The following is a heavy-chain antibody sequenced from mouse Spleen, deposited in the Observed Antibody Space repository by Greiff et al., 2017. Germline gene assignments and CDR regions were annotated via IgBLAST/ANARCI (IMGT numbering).Heavy chain of an antibody. CDR2: IDPSDSET. D-gene: IGHD2-5*01. CDR3: ARWNSNYVGLGAMDY. V-gene: IGHV1-52*01. J-gene: IGHJ4*01. Sequence: QVQLQQPGAELVRPGSSVKLSCKASGYTFTSYWMHWVKQRPIQGLEWIGNIDPSDSETHYNQKFKDKATLTVDKSSSTAYMQLSSLTSEDSAVYYCARWNSNYVGLGAMDYWGQGTSVTVSS. CDR1: GYTFTSYW.